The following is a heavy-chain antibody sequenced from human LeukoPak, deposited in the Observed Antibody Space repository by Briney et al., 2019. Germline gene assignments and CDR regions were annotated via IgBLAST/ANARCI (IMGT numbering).Heavy chain of an antibody. CDR3: AKDREGEFDY. CDR2: MNGSGGST. D-gene: IGHD3-16*01. J-gene: IGHJ4*02. Sequence: GGSLRLSCAASGFTFSSYGRSWVRQAPGKGLEWVSAMNGSGGSTYYADSVSGRFTISRDNSKNTLYLEMNSLRDEDTAVYYCAKDREGEFDYWGQGTLVTVSS. CDR1: GFTFSSYG. V-gene: IGHV3-23*01.